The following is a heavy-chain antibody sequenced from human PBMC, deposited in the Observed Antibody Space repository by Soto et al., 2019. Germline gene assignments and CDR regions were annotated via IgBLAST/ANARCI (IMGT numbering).Heavy chain of an antibody. CDR3: ARGGRSGSSGYYNPSFDY. V-gene: IGHV3-30*03. J-gene: IGHJ4*02. CDR1: GCRFSDYG. D-gene: IGHD3-22*01. CDR2: ISFDGNNK. Sequence: QVQLVQTGGGAVLPGRSLSLSCAASGCRFSDYGMHWVRQAPGKGLEWVAVISFDGNNKYDADSVKGRFTISRDNSKNTLYLQMEGLRVEDTAVYYCARGGRSGSSGYYNPSFDYWGQGTLVSVSS.